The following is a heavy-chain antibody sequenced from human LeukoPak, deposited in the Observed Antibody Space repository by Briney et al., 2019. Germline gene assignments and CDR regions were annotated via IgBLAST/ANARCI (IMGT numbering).Heavy chain of an antibody. J-gene: IGHJ4*02. CDR2: IDWDDDK. CDR1: GFSLSTSGMC. V-gene: IGHV2-70*01. D-gene: IGHD3-9*01. Sequence: SGPALVKPTQTLTLTCTFSGFSLSTSGMCVSWIRQPPGKALEWLALIDWDDDKYYSTSLKTRLTISKDTSKTQVVLTMPNMDPVDTAPYYCAGGTYYDILTGYGYWGQEPLVTVSS. CDR3: AGGTYYDILTGYGY.